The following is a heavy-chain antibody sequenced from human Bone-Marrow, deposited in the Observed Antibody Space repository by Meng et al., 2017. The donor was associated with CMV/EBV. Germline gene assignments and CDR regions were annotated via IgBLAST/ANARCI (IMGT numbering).Heavy chain of an antibody. V-gene: IGHV1-2*02. CDR3: ARISPGVASALDS. D-gene: IGHD2-8*01. CDR1: GYTFTAHY. J-gene: IGHJ4*02. CDR2: IHPHRGDT. Sequence: ASVKVSCKASGYTFTAHYFHWVRQAPGQGLEWMGWIHPHRGDTNYAQQFQGRVTLTRDTSINTGYMELTRLTSDDTAVYFCARISPGVASALDSWGQGTLVTVSS.